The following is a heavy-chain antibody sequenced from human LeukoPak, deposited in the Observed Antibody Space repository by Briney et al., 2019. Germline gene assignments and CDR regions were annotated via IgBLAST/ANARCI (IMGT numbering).Heavy chain of an antibody. D-gene: IGHD5-18*01. CDR2: ISGGGSPI. CDR1: GFTFSSFE. J-gene: IGHJ4*02. CDR3: ARGFRHTAMFLDY. V-gene: IGHV3-48*03. Sequence: PGGSLRLSCAASGFTFSSFEMNWVRQAPGGGLEWISCISGGGSPIYYADSVKGRFTISRDNAKNSLYLEMSSLRAEDTAVYYCARGFRHTAMFLDYWGQGTPVTVSS.